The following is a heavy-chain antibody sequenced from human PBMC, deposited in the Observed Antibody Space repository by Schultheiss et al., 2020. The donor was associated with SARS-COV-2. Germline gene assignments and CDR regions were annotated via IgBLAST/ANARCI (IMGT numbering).Heavy chain of an antibody. Sequence: GGSLRLSCAASGFTFSDYYMSWIRQAPGKGLEWVSAISGSGGSTYYADSVKGRFTISRDNAKNSLYLQMNSLRAEDTAVYYCARDRGGYDSYYFDYWGQGTLVTVSS. CDR2: ISGSGGST. CDR3: ARDRGGYDSYYFDY. D-gene: IGHD5-12*01. V-gene: IGHV3-11*04. CDR1: GFTFSDYY. J-gene: IGHJ4*02.